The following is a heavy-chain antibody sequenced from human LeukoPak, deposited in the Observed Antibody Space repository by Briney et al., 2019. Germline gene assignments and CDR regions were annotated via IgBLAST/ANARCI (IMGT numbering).Heavy chain of an antibody. V-gene: IGHV1-69*02. Sequence: SVKVSCKASGGTFSSYTISWVRQAPGQGLEWMGRIIPILGIANYAQKFQGRVTINADKSTSTAYMELSSLRSEDTAVYYCAKAIHSSSSGVVDYWGQGTLVTVSS. CDR1: GGTFSSYT. D-gene: IGHD6-6*01. CDR3: AKAIHSSSSGVVDY. CDR2: IIPILGIA. J-gene: IGHJ4*02.